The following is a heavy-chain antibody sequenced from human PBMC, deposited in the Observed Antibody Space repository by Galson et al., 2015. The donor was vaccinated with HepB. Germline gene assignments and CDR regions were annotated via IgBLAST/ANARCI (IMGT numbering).Heavy chain of an antibody. V-gene: IGHV1-3*01. J-gene: IGHJ5*02. CDR2: INAGNGNT. Sequence: SVKVSCKASGYTFTSYAMHWVRQAPGQRLEWMGWINAGNGNTKYSQKFQGRVTITRDTSASTAYMELSSLRSEDTAVYYCARERGVTTRFDPWGQGTLVTVSS. CDR3: ARERGVTTRFDP. D-gene: IGHD4-17*01. CDR1: GYTFTSYA.